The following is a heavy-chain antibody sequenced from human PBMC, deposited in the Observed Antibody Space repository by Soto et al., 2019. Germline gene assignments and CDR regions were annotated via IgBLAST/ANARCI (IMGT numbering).Heavy chain of an antibody. CDR2: IIPIIGKP. D-gene: IGHD2-2*01. CDR1: GGTFNRYA. Sequence: QVQLVQSGAEVKKPGSSVKISCKASGGTFNRYAVSWVRQAPGQGLEWMGGIIPIIGKPSYAQKSQGRVTITADEFTSTVHLDQSSLRSEDTAVHYCVRAARRVDIVETPPAGRVYNWFDLWGQGTLVTVSS. V-gene: IGHV1-69*01. CDR3: VRAARRVDIVETPPAGRVYNWFDL. J-gene: IGHJ5*02.